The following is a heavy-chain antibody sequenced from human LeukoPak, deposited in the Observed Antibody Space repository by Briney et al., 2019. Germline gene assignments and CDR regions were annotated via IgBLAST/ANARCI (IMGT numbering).Heavy chain of an antibody. J-gene: IGHJ4*02. CDR2: IYYSGST. V-gene: IGHV4-59*08. CDR3: ARHAVVGATTDYFDY. Sequence: SETLSLICSVSGGSISGNYWSWIRQPPGKGLDWIGHIYYSGSTNYNPSLKSRVTISVDTSKNQVSLKLSPVTAADTAVYYCARHAVVGATTDYFDYWGQGTLVTVSS. CDR1: GGSISGNY. D-gene: IGHD1-26*01.